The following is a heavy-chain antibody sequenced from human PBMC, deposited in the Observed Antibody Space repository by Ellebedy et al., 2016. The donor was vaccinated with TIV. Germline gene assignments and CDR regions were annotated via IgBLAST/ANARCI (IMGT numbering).Heavy chain of an antibody. CDR2: IYYSGGT. V-gene: IGHV4-61*01. D-gene: IGHD3-9*01. J-gene: IGHJ6*03. Sequence: SETLSLTCSVSGGSVSSGSYYWSWIRQPPGKGLEWIGYIYYSGGTNYNPSLESRVTISVDTSKNQISLRLTSVTAADTAVYYCARVGTELVTVEEYYYYMDVWGKGTTVTVSS. CDR1: GGSVSSGSYY. CDR3: ARVGTELVTVEEYYYYMDV.